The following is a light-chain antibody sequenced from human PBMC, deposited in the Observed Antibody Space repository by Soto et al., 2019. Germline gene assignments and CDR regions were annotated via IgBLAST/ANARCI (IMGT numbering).Light chain of an antibody. CDR1: QTISTW. V-gene: IGKV1-5*01. CDR2: DAS. J-gene: IGKJ1*01. Sequence: DIQVTQSPPTLSASVGDRVTITCRASQTISTWMAWYQQKPGKAPXLLXYDASTLQSGVASRFSGSGSGTEFTLIISGLQPDESATYYCQQYTNTNNPWMFGQGTKVDIK. CDR3: QQYTNTNNPWM.